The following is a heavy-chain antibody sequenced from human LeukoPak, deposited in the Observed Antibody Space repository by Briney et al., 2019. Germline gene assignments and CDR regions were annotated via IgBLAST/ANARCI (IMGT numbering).Heavy chain of an antibody. CDR2: ISSGSSSI. V-gene: IGHV3-21*01. J-gene: IGHJ4*02. CDR3: VRSHCSRTSCPGY. CDR1: GFTFSSYS. D-gene: IGHD2-2*01. Sequence: GGSLRLSCAASGFTFSSYSMNWVRQAPGKGLEWVSTISSGSSSIFYADSVKGRFTISRDNAKNSLYLQMNNLRADDTAVYYCVRSHCSRTSCPGYWGQGTLVTVSS.